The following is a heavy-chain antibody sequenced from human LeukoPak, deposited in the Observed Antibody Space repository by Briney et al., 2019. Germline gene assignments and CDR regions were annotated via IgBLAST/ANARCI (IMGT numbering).Heavy chain of an antibody. CDR3: ARQFDYGDYEGGYFDY. J-gene: IGHJ4*02. Sequence: GESLKISCKGSGYSFTSYWIGWVRQMPGKGLEWMGIIYPGDSDTRYSPSFRGQVTISADKSISTAYLQWSSLKASDTAMYYCARQFDYGDYEGGYFDYWGQGTLVTVSS. CDR2: IYPGDSDT. V-gene: IGHV5-51*01. CDR1: GYSFTSYW. D-gene: IGHD4-17*01.